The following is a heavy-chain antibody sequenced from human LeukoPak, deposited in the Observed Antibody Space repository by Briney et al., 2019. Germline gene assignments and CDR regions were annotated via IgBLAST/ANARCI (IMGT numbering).Heavy chain of an antibody. CDR2: IYYSGST. D-gene: IGHD1-1*01. CDR1: GGSISSYY. V-gene: IGHV4-59*12. J-gene: IGHJ4*02. CDR3: ARGKRRIGGLDY. Sequence: SETLSLTCTVSGGSISSYYWSWIRQPPGKGLEWIGYIYYSGSTNYNPSLKSRVTISVDTSKNQFSLKLSSVTAADTAVYYCARGKRRIGGLDYWGQGTLVTVSS.